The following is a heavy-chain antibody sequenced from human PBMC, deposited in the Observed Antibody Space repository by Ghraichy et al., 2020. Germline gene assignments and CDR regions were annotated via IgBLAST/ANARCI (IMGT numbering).Heavy chain of an antibody. J-gene: IGHJ4*02. CDR1: GFTFSSYA. D-gene: IGHD3-9*01. CDR2: ISGSGGST. Sequence: LSLTCAASGFTFSSYAMSWVRQAPGKGLEWVSAISGSGGSTYYADSVKGRFTISRDNSKNTLYLQMNSLRAEDTAVYYCASWGAYYDILTSYLFDYWGQGTLVTVSS. CDR3: ASWGAYYDILTSYLFDY. V-gene: IGHV3-23*01.